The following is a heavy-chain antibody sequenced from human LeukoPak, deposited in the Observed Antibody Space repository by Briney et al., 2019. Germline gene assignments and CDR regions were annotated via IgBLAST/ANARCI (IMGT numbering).Heavy chain of an antibody. D-gene: IGHD7-27*01. CDR3: ASIYLTRALPVY. Sequence: GGSLRLSCAASGFTISSYWIGWVRQAPGKGLEWVANIKQDGSEKYYVDSVKGRFTISRDNAKNSLYLQMNSLRAEDTAVYYCASIYLTRALPVYWGQGTLVTVSS. CDR1: GFTISSYW. V-gene: IGHV3-7*03. CDR2: IKQDGSEK. J-gene: IGHJ4*02.